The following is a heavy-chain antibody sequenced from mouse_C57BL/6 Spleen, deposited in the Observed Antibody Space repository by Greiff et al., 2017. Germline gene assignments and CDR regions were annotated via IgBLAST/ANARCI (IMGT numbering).Heavy chain of an antibody. J-gene: IGHJ3*01. CDR2: IDPSDSET. Sequence: QVQLQQPGAELVRPGSSVKLSCKASGYTFTSYWMHWVKQRPIQGLEWIGNIDPSDSETHYNQKFKDKATLTVDKSSSTAYMQLSSLTSEDSAVYYCARGNDGGSWFAYWGQGTLVTGSA. D-gene: IGHD1-1*01. CDR1: GYTFTSYW. CDR3: ARGNDGGSWFAY. V-gene: IGHV1-52*01.